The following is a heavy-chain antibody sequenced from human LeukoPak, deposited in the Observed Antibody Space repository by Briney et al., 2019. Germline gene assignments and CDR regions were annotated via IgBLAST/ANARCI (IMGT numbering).Heavy chain of an antibody. CDR1: GGTFSSYA. Sequence: ASVKVSCKASGGTFSSYAISWVRQVPGQGLEWMGRIIPILGIANYAQKFQGRVTITADKSTSTAYMELSSLRSEDTAVYYCARGTIVATISLDYWGQGTLVTVSS. J-gene: IGHJ4*02. CDR3: ARGTIVATISLDY. D-gene: IGHD5-12*01. V-gene: IGHV1-69*04. CDR2: IIPILGIA.